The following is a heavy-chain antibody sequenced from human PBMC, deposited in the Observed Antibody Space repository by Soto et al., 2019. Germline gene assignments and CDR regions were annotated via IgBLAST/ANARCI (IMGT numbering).Heavy chain of an antibody. Sequence: EVQLVKSGGGLVQPGGSLRLSCAASGFTFSSYEMNWVRQAPGKGLEWVSYISSSGSTIYYADSVKGRFTISRDNAKNSLYLQMNSLRAEDTAVYYCARDGGYSSSWAMDVWGQGTTVTVSS. V-gene: IGHV3-48*03. CDR3: ARDGGYSSSWAMDV. CDR1: GFTFSSYE. CDR2: ISSSGSTI. D-gene: IGHD6-13*01. J-gene: IGHJ6*02.